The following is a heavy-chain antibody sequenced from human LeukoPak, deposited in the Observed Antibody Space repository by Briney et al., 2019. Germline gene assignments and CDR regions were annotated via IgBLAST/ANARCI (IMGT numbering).Heavy chain of an antibody. V-gene: IGHV3-53*01. CDR1: GFSIRTYY. Sequence: GGSLRLSCAASGFSIRTYYMSWVRQVPGKXLEXXSVIYSGGTIRYADSVKGRFTFSRDNFKDTLNLQMNSLRADDTAVYYCVRAVHHNFYSDSSGYYGDAFDVWGQGTVVTVSS. D-gene: IGHD3-22*01. CDR3: VRAVHHNFYSDSSGYYGDAFDV. J-gene: IGHJ3*01. CDR2: IYSGGTI.